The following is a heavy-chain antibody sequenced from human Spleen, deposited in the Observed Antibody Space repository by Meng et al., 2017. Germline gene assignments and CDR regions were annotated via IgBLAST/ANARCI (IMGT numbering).Heavy chain of an antibody. CDR1: GYSISSGYY. CDR2: IYHSGST. Sequence: SQTLSLTCTVSGYSISSGYYWGWIRQPPGKGLEWIGSIYHSGSTYYNPSLKSRVTISVDTSKNQFSLKLSSVTAADTAVYYCARDMDAAAGTGYWGQGTLVPSPQ. J-gene: IGHJ4*02. CDR3: ARDMDAAAGTGY. D-gene: IGHD6-13*01. V-gene: IGHV4-38-2*02.